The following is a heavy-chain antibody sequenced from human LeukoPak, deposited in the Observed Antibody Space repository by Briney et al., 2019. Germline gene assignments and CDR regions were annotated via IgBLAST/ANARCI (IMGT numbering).Heavy chain of an antibody. J-gene: IGHJ4*02. V-gene: IGHV3-30-3*01. D-gene: IGHD6-19*01. CDR1: GFTFSSYA. CDR3: ARDPHSSGWGYFDY. CDR2: ISYDGSNK. Sequence: GGSLRLSCAASGFTFSSYAMHWVRQAPGKGLEWVAVISYDGSNKYYADSVKGRFTISRDNSKNTLYLQMNSLRAEDTAVHYCARDPHSSGWGYFDYWGQGTLVTVSS.